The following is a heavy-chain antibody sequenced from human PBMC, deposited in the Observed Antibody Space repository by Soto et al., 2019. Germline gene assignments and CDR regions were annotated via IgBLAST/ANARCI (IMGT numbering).Heavy chain of an antibody. Sequence: PGESLKISCKASGYRFNSNWIAWVRQMPGKGLELMGIIYPADSDTRYSPSFQGQVTISADKSSSTTFLQWSSLKASDTAIYYCARVKAVAANKWFDPWGQGTLVTVSS. CDR1: GYRFNSNW. J-gene: IGHJ5*02. CDR2: IYPADSDT. D-gene: IGHD6-19*01. CDR3: ARVKAVAANKWFDP. V-gene: IGHV5-51*01.